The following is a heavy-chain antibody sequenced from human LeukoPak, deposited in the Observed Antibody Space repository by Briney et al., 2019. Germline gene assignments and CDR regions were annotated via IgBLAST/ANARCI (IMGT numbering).Heavy chain of an antibody. D-gene: IGHD6-6*01. CDR2: IGGYSGNT. V-gene: IGHV1-18*01. CDR3: ARGNEYSSSYFMDV. J-gene: IGHJ6*03. Sequence: GASVKVSCKASGYTFTSYGISWVRQAPGQGLEWMGWIGGYSGNTNFAQKLQGRVTMTTDTSTSTAYMEVRSLRSDDTAVYYCARGNEYSSSYFMDVWGKGTTVTVSS. CDR1: GYTFTSYG.